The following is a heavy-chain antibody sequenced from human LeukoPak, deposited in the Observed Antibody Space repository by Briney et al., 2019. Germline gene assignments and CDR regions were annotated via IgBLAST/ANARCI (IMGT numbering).Heavy chain of an antibody. Sequence: PGGSLRLSCTASGFNFNSYAMHWVRQGPGKGLECVGAISDDGNNKYYADSVKGRFTISRDNFKNTLYLQMNSLTVEDTAVFYCARAPGVVVAATLFDAFDIWGQGTMVTVSS. CDR2: ISDDGNNK. CDR1: GFNFNSYA. V-gene: IGHV3-30-3*01. J-gene: IGHJ3*02. CDR3: ARAPGVVVAATLFDAFDI. D-gene: IGHD2-15*01.